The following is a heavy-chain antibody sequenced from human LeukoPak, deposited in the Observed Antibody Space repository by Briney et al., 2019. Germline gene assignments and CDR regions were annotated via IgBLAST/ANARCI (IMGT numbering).Heavy chain of an antibody. CDR1: GFTFSSYS. CDR3: ARDALTGAFDI. CDR2: ISSSSSYI. D-gene: IGHD1-14*01. Sequence: GGSLRLSCAASGFTFSSYSMNWVRQAPGKGLEWVSSISSSSSYIYYADSVKGRFTISRDNAKNSLYLQMNSLRAEDTAVYYCARDALTGAFDIWGQGTMVTVSP. V-gene: IGHV3-21*01. J-gene: IGHJ3*02.